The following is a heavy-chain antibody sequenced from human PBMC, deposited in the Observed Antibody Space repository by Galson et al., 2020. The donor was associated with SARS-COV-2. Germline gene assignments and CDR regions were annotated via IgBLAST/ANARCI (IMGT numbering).Heavy chain of an antibody. J-gene: IGHJ2*01. V-gene: IGHV5-51*01. D-gene: IGHD3-10*01. CDR1: GYSFTSYW. CDR3: ATTYYYGSGSYYQTRLKTPADWYFDL. CDR2: IYPGDSAT. Sequence: KVSCKGSGYSFTSYWIGWVRQMPGKGLEWMGIIYPGDSATRYSPSFQGQVTISADKSISTAYLQWSSLKASDTAMYYCATTYYYGSGSYYQTRLKTPADWYFDLWGRGTLVTVSS.